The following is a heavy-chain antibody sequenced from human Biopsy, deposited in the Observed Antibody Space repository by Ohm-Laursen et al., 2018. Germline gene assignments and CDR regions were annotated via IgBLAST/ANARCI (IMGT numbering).Heavy chain of an antibody. V-gene: IGHV4-34*01. CDR3: ARGPYGDNAGAFDV. Sequence: SDTLSLTCAVDGGSFSGYDWTWIRQPSGKGLEWVGEFSHTGTTIYNPSLKSRLTISVDKSKNHFSLRLTSVTAADTATYFCARGPYGDNAGAFDVWGQGTMVTVSS. CDR1: GGSFSGYD. CDR2: FSHTGTT. J-gene: IGHJ3*01. D-gene: IGHD4/OR15-4a*01.